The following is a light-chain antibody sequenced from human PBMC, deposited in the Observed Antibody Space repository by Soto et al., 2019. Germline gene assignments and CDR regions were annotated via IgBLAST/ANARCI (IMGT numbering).Light chain of an antibody. CDR2: DAS. CDR1: QTISTW. Sequence: DIQVTQSPPTLSASVGDRVTITCRASQTISTWMAWYQQKPGKAPNLLIYDASTLESGGPSGFSGSGSGTELTLTISSLQPDDSATYYCQQYNSYPYTFGQGTRLEIK. V-gene: IGKV1-5*01. CDR3: QQYNSYPYT. J-gene: IGKJ5*01.